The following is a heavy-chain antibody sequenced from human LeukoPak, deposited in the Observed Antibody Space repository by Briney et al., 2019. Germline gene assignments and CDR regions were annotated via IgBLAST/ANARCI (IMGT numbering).Heavy chain of an antibody. CDR2: INHSGST. CDR3: ERSPYYYDSSGYSRAFDI. Sequence: SETLSLTCAVYGGSFSVYYWSWIRQPPGKGLEWIGEINHSGSTNYNPSLKSRVTISIDTSKNQFSLKLSSVTAADTAVYYCERSPYYYDSSGYSRAFDIWGQGTMVTVSS. D-gene: IGHD3-22*01. CDR1: GGSFSVYY. V-gene: IGHV4-34*01. J-gene: IGHJ3*02.